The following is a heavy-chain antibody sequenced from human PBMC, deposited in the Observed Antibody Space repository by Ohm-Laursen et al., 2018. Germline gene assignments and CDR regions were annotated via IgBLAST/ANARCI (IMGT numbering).Heavy chain of an antibody. CDR3: ARGPYDY. V-gene: IGHV3-48*03. J-gene: IGHJ4*02. CDR1: GFTFSSYE. CDR2: ISSSSSVI. Sequence: SLRLSCAASGFTFSSYEMNWVRQAPGKGLEWLSYISSSSSVIYYADSVKGRFTISRGNAKNSLYLQMYSLRAEDTAVYYCARGPYDYWGQGSLVTVSS.